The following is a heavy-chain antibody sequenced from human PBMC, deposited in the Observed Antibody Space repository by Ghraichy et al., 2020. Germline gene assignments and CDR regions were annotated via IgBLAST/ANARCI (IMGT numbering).Heavy chain of an antibody. V-gene: IGHV3-21*06. Sequence: GGSLRLSCVASGFPFSDYSMNWVRQAPGKGLEWVSSIDLTSSYIYYADSLKGRFTISRDNARNSLYLQMNSLRAEDTAVYYCARDRLPLKGDCVSWGQGSLVTVSS. D-gene: IGHD2-21*02. CDR3: ARDRLPLKGDCVS. J-gene: IGHJ5*02. CDR1: GFPFSDYS. CDR2: IDLTSSYI.